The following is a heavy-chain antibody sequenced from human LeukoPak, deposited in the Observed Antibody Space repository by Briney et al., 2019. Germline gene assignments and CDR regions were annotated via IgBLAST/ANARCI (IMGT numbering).Heavy chain of an antibody. CDR2: IIPILGIA. D-gene: IGHD5-18*01. Sequence: GAPVKVSCKASGGTFSSYAISWVRQAPGQGLEWMGRIIPILGIANYAQKFQGRVTITADKSTSTAYMELSSLRSEDTAVYYCARDQGGGLHSYGYAGDAFDIWGQGTMVTVSS. V-gene: IGHV1-69*04. CDR1: GGTFSSYA. CDR3: ARDQGGGLHSYGYAGDAFDI. J-gene: IGHJ3*02.